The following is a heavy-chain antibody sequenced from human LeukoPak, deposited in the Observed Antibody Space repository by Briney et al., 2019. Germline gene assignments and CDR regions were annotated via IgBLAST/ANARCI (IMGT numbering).Heavy chain of an antibody. V-gene: IGHV3-33*01. CDR1: GFTFSGYG. J-gene: IGHJ4*02. CDR3: ARDIGSNGNYHFDY. Sequence: GGSLRLSCAASGFTFSGYGMPWVRQSPDKGLEWVAVIWYDGTIKRYADSVRGRMTISRDDSKNTLYLQVDSLRAEDTAVYYCARDIGSNGNYHFDYWGQGTLVTASS. D-gene: IGHD4-17*01. CDR2: IWYDGTIK.